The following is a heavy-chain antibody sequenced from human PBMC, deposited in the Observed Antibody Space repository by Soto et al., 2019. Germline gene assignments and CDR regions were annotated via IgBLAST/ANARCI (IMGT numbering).Heavy chain of an antibody. CDR1: GYTFTDSY. CDR3: ATSPATIGWYGNPYYLDH. Sequence: QVLLVQSGAEVKKPGASVKVSCKASGYTFTDSYMHWLRQAPGQGLEWMGILNPSGGSTSYAQKFRGRGTMTRSTSTSTVYMELTSLRSEDTAVFYCATSPATIGWYGNPYYLDHWGQGTLVTVSS. J-gene: IGHJ4*02. V-gene: IGHV1-46*01. CDR2: LNPSGGST. D-gene: IGHD6-19*01.